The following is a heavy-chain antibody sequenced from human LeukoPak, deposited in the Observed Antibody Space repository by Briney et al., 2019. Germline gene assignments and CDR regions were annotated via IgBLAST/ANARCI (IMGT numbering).Heavy chain of an antibody. J-gene: IGHJ3*02. Sequence: GASVKVSCKASGYTFTSNGISWVRQAPGQGLEWMGWINPNSGGTNYAQKFQGRVTMTRDTSISTAYMELSRLRSDDTAVYYCARARLRVVRGVIKPYDAFDIWGQGTMVTVSS. CDR1: GYTFTSNG. CDR2: INPNSGGT. CDR3: ARARLRVVRGVIKPYDAFDI. V-gene: IGHV1-2*02. D-gene: IGHD3-10*01.